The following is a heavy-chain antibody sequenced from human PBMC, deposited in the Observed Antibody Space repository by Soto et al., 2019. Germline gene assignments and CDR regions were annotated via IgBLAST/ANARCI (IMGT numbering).Heavy chain of an antibody. J-gene: IGHJ4*02. CDR1: GFTFSSYW. CDR2: IKEDGSEK. D-gene: IGHD4-4*01. Sequence: GGSLRLSCAASGFTFSSYWMSWVRQAPGKGLEWVANIKEDGSEKYYVDSVKGRFTISRDNTKNSLYLQMNSLRAEDTAVYYCARISVTTETLSRYFDCWGQGTLVTVSS. V-gene: IGHV3-7*01. CDR3: ARISVTTETLSRYFDC.